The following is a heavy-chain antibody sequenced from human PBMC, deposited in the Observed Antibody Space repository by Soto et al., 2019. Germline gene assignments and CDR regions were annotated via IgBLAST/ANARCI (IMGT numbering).Heavy chain of an antibody. CDR3: ARVRSSSPDY. V-gene: IGHV4-61*01. J-gene: IGHJ4*02. D-gene: IGHD6-6*01. CDR2: IYYSGST. CDR1: GGSVSSGSYY. Sequence: QVQLQESGPGLVKPSETLSLTCTVSGGSVSSGSYYWSWIRQPPGKGLEWIGYIYYSGSTNYNPSLKSRVTISVDTSKNQFSLKLSSVTAADTAVYYCARVRSSSPDYWGQGTLVTVSS.